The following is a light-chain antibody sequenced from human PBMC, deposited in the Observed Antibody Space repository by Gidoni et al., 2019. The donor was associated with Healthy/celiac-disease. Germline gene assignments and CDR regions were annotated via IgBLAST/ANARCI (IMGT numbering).Light chain of an antibody. J-gene: IGKJ3*01. CDR1: QSISSY. V-gene: IGKV1-39*01. CDR3: QQSYSTPLT. CDR2: AAS. Sequence: DIQMTQSPSSLSASVGDRVTITCRASQSISSYLNWYQQKPGKAPKLLIYAASSLQSGVPSRFRGSGSGTDFTLNISSLQPEDFATYYCQQSYSTPLTFGPGTKVDIK.